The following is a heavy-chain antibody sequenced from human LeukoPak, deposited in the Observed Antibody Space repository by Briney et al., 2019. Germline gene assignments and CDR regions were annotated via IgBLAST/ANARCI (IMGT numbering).Heavy chain of an antibody. V-gene: IGHV3-30*02. D-gene: IGHD6-6*01. J-gene: IGHJ4*02. CDR2: IRYDGSNK. CDR1: GFTFSSYD. CDR3: AKVAGQQLVEDY. Sequence: GGSLRLSCAASGFTFSSYDMHWVRQAPGKGLEWVAFIRYDGSNKYYADSVKGRFTISRDNSKNTLYLQMNSLRAEDTAVYYCAKVAGQQLVEDYWGQGTLVTVSS.